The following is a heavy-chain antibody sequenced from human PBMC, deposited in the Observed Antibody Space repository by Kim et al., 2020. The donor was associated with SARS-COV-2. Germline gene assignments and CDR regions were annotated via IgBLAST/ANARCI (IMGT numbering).Heavy chain of an antibody. CDR3: ARGRIRYSNWSGYLVGGWFDP. J-gene: IGHJ5*02. CDR2: INHSGST. V-gene: IGHV4-34*01. D-gene: IGHD3-3*01. Sequence: SETLSLTCAVYGGSFSGYYWSWIRQPPGKGLEWIGEINHSGSTNSNPSLKSRVTISVDTSKNQFSLKLSSVTAADTAVYYCARGRIRYSNWSGYLVGGWFDPWGQGTLVTVSS. CDR1: GGSFSGYY.